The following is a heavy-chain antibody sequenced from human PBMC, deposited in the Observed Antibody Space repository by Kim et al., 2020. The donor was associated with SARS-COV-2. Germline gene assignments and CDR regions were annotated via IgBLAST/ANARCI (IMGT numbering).Heavy chain of an antibody. CDR1: GFTFGDHY. CDR2: VRNKPTSSTK. V-gene: IGHV3-72*01. CDR3: AGGATALYNYYYGLDV. Sequence: GGSLRLSCAASGFTFGDHYMAWVRQAPGKGLDWVGRVRNKPTSSTKEYAASGQGRFTISRDDSKNSLYLQMNSLETEDTAVYYCAGGATALYNYYYGLDV. J-gene: IGHJ6*01. D-gene: IGHD4-17*01.